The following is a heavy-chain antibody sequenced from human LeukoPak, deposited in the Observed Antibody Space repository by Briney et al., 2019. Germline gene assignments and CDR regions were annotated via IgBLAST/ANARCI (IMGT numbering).Heavy chain of an antibody. Sequence: ASVKVSCKASGYTFTSYYMHWVRQAPGQGLEWMGIINPSGGSTSYAQKFQGRVTMTRDTSTSTVYMELSSLRSEDTAVYYCATAAGENYYDSSGNPGGSRITWGQGTLVTVSS. CDR3: ATAAGENYYDSSGNPGGSRIT. CDR2: INPSGGST. CDR1: GYTFTSYY. V-gene: IGHV1-46*01. D-gene: IGHD3-22*01. J-gene: IGHJ4*02.